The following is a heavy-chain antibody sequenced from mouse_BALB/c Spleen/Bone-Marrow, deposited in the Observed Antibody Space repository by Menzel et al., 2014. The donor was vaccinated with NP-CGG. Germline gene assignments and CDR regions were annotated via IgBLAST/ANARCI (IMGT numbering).Heavy chain of an antibody. CDR3: ARSTGGPPGLSY. Sequence: EVQLQQSGAELVKPGASVKLSCTASGFNIKDTYMHWVKQRPEQGLEWIGRIDPANGNTKYDPKFQGKATITADTSSNTAYLQLSSLTSEDTAVYYCARSTGGPPGLSYRGQGTLVTVP. J-gene: IGHJ3*01. D-gene: IGHD2-2*01. CDR1: GFNIKDTY. CDR2: IDPANGNT. V-gene: IGHV14-3*02.